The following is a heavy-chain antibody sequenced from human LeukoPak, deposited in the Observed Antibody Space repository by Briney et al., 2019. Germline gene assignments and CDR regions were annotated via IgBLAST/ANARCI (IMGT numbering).Heavy chain of an antibody. CDR2: ISSSGSTI. Sequence: GGSLRLSCAASGFTFSDYYMSWIRQAPGKGLEWVSYISSSGSTIHYADSVKGRFTISRDNAKNSLYLQMNSLRAEDTAVYYCARGDVPDYYYYYYMDVWGKGTTVTVSS. CDR1: GFTFSDYY. D-gene: IGHD2-2*01. J-gene: IGHJ6*03. V-gene: IGHV3-11*04. CDR3: ARGDVPDYYYYYYMDV.